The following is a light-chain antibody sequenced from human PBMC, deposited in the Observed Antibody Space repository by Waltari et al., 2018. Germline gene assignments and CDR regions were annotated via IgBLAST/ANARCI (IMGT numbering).Light chain of an antibody. J-gene: IGLJ3*02. Sequence: SSELTLDPAVSVALGQTIRFTFQGDSLRTPYATWYQVKSGQAPILVIYGKDKRPSGIPDRISGYSSGTTSSLTITGAQAEDEADYYCSSRNGRANEVVFAGGTKVTVL. CDR3: SSRNGRANEVV. CDR1: SLRTPY. CDR2: GKD. V-gene: IGLV3-19*01.